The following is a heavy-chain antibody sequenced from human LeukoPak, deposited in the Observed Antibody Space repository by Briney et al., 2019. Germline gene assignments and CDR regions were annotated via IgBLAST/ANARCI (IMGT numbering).Heavy chain of an antibody. CDR1: GVTFSTYW. V-gene: IGHV3-7*01. J-gene: IGHJ4*02. D-gene: IGHD4/OR15-4a*01. CDR3: ARASMGGRDYHLDS. CDR2: IKTDGSQT. Sequence: GGSLRLSCAASGVTFSTYWMTWVRQAPGKGLEWVANIKTDGSQTYYLDSVKGRFTISRDNAKNFLSLQLGSLRADDTGVYYCARASMGGRDYHLDSWGQGTLVTVSS.